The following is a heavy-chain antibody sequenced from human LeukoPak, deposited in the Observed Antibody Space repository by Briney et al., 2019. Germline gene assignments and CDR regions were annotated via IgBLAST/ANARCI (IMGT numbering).Heavy chain of an antibody. CDR2: ISYDGSNK. CDR3: ARDLMGY. Sequence: GGSLRLSCADSGFTFSSYAMHWVRQAPGKGLEWVAVISYDGSNKYYADSVKGRFTISRDNSKNTLYLQMNSLRAEDTAVYYCARDLMGYWGQGTLVTVSS. J-gene: IGHJ4*02. CDR1: GFTFSSYA. V-gene: IGHV3-30-3*01.